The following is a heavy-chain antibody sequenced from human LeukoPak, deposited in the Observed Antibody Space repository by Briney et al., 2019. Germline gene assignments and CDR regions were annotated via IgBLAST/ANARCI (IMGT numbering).Heavy chain of an antibody. D-gene: IGHD2-8*02. CDR2: IIPSGGIT. V-gene: IGHV3-23*01. CDR1: GFIFSSHG. Sequence: PGGTLRLSCAASGFIFSSHGMNWVRQAPGKGLEWVSGIIPSGGITYYADSVKGRFTISRDNSKSTLSLQMNSLRAEDTAIYYCATYRQVLLPFESWGQGTLVTVSS. CDR3: ATYRQVLLPFES. J-gene: IGHJ4*02.